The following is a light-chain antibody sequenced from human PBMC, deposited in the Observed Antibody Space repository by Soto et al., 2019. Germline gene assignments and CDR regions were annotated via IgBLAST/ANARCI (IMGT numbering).Light chain of an antibody. V-gene: IGKV3-15*01. CDR2: GAS. J-gene: IGKJ4*01. CDR3: QQYNQCLT. CDR1: QNVFNN. Sequence: EIVVTQSPVTLSVSPGETATLSCRASQNVFNNLAWYQVKPGQAPRLLIYGASTRATGIPVRFSGSGSGTDFTLTINSLQSEDFAVYYCQQYNQCLTFGGGTKVEIK.